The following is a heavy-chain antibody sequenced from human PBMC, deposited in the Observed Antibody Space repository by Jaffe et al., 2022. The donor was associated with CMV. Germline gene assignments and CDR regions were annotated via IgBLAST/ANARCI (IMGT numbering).Heavy chain of an antibody. J-gene: IGHJ3*02. CDR3: AKDAPYFYDSSGSVTLDAFDI. V-gene: IGHV3-23*04. CDR1: GFTFSSYA. Sequence: EVQLVESGGGLVQPGGSLRLSCAASGFTFSSYAMSWVRQAPGKGLEWVSAISGSGGSTYYADSVKGRFTISRDNSKNTLYLQMNSLRAEDTAVYYCAKDAPYFYDSSGSVTLDAFDIWGQGTMVTVSS. D-gene: IGHD3-22*01. CDR2: ISGSGGST.